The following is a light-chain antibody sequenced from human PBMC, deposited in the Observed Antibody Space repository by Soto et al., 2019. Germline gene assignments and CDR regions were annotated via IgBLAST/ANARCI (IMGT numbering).Light chain of an antibody. CDR1: QSVRSY. Sequence: EIVLTQSPATLSLSPGERATLSCRASQSVRSYLAWYQQKPGQAPRLLISDASNRASGIPARFSGSGSGTAFTLTTTSLEPEDFAVYYCQQRNTWPLTFGGGTKVEIK. J-gene: IGKJ4*01. CDR3: QQRNTWPLT. CDR2: DAS. V-gene: IGKV3-11*01.